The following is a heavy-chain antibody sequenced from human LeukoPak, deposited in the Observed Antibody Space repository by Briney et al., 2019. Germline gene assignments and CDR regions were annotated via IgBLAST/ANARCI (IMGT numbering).Heavy chain of an antibody. CDR2: IIPILGIA. CDR1: GGTFSSYA. CDR3: ASGRGSDYYYYCMDV. D-gene: IGHD1-26*01. V-gene: IGHV1-69*04. Sequence: SVKVSCKASGGTFSSYAISWVRQAPGQGLEWMGRIIPILGIANYAQKFQGRVTITADKSTNTAYMELSSLRSEDTAVYYCASGRGSDYYYYCMDVWGEGTTVTVSS. J-gene: IGHJ6*04.